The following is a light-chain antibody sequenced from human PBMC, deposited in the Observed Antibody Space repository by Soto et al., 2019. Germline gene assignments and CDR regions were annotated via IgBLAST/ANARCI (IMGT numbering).Light chain of an antibody. CDR1: GSDVGYYNY. V-gene: IGLV2-14*01. Sequence: QSVLTQPASVSGSPGQSITISCTGTGSDVGYYNYVSWYQHHPGKAPKLMIFEVSNRPSGVSNRFSGSKSGNTASLNISGLQAEDEADYYCTSFTATSTYVFGTGTKVTVL. CDR2: EVS. CDR3: TSFTATSTYV. J-gene: IGLJ1*01.